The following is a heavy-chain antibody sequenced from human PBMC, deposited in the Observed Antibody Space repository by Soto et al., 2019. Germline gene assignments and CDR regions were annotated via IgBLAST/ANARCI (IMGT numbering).Heavy chain of an antibody. CDR3: ARANWNYLYYYYGMDV. D-gene: IGHD1-7*01. CDR1: GYTLTELS. J-gene: IGHJ6*02. CDR2: FDPEDGET. Sequence: ASVKVSCKVSGYTLTELSIHWVRQAPGKGLEWMGGFDPEDGETIYAQKFQGRVTMTEDTSTDTAYMELSSLRSEDTAVYYCARANWNYLYYYYGMDVWGQGTTVTVSS. V-gene: IGHV1-24*01.